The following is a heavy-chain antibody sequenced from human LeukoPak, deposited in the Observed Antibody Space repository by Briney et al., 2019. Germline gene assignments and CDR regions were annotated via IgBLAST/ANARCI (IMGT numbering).Heavy chain of an antibody. J-gene: IGHJ4*02. V-gene: IGHV3-49*04. CDR3: TRGAKAAAGLCDY. CDR2: IRSNNYAETT. Sequence: GGSLRLSCTASGFTFGDYAMSWVRPAPGKGLEWVGFIRSNNYAETTEYAASVKGRFTISRDDSDSIAYLQMNSLKTEDTAVYYCTRGAKAAAGLCDYWGQGTLVTVSS. D-gene: IGHD6-13*01. CDR1: GFTFGDYA.